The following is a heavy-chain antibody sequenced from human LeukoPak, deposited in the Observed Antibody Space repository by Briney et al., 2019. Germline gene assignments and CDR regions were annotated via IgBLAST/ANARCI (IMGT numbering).Heavy chain of an antibody. J-gene: IGHJ4*02. CDR2: IKQDGSEK. V-gene: IGHV3-7*01. CDR3: ARDPSGRYGVY. D-gene: IGHD1-26*01. CDR1: GFTFSRDW. Sequence: GGSLRLSCAASGFTFSRDWMTWVRQAPGKGLEWVANIKQDGSEKYYADSVKGRFTISRDNAKNSLYLQMNSLRAEDTAVYYCARDPSGRYGVYWGQGTLVTASS.